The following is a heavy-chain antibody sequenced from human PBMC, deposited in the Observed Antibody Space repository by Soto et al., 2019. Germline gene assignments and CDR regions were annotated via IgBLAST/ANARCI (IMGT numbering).Heavy chain of an antibody. CDR2: INPNSGGT. D-gene: IGHD1-26*01. V-gene: IGHV1-2*04. J-gene: IGHJ4*02. Sequence: QVQLVQSGAEVKKPGASVKVSCKASGYTFTGYYMHWVRQAPGQGLEWMGWINPNSGGTSYAQKFQGWVTMTRDTSISTAYMELSRLRSDDTAVYYWARKNSRQTVGATTGGFDYWGQGTLVTVSS. CDR1: GYTFTGYY. CDR3: ARKNSRQTVGATTGGFDY.